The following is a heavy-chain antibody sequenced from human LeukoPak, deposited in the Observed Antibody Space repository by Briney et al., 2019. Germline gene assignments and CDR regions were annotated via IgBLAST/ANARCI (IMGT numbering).Heavy chain of an antibody. D-gene: IGHD1-7*01. Sequence: GASVKVSCKASGYTFTNYYMHWVRQAPGQGLEWMGIINPSGGSTSYAQKSQGRVTMTRDMSTSTVYMEVSSLRSEDTAVYYCARDLRLELRLGAFDIWGQGTMVTVSS. J-gene: IGHJ3*02. CDR1: GYTFTNYY. CDR3: ARDLRLELRLGAFDI. CDR2: INPSGGST. V-gene: IGHV1-46*01.